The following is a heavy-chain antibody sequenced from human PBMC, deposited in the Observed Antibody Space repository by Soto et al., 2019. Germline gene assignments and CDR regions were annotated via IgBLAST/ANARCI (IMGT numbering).Heavy chain of an antibody. Sequence: SCAAGGVSVSSSYLHQFHQAPGNGLEWGSLIYSCCSTYYADSVKGRLTISRCSCKSTLYLQMNSLGSEVPATYYFAAYSHQGQWCQGTLVTVSS. V-gene: IGHV3-66*01. CDR3: AAYSHQGQ. CDR2: IYSCCST. J-gene: IGHJ4*02. CDR1: GVSVSSSY. D-gene: IGHD3-16*01.